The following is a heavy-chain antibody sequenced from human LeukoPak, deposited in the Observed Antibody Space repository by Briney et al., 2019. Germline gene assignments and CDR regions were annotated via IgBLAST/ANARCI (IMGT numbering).Heavy chain of an antibody. Sequence: GGSLRLSCAASGFTFSSYEMNWVRQAPGKGLEWVSYISSSGSTIYYADSVKGRFTISRDNAKNSLYLQMNSLRAEDTAVYYCAGSWSPYDAFDIWGQGTMVTVSS. CDR3: AGSWSPYDAFDI. D-gene: IGHD6-13*01. V-gene: IGHV3-48*03. J-gene: IGHJ3*02. CDR1: GFTFSSYE. CDR2: ISSSGSTI.